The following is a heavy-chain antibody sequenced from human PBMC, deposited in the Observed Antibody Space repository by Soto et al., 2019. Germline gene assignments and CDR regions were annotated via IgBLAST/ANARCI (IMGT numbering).Heavy chain of an antibody. J-gene: IGHJ6*03. CDR3: AGLRGYYYYIDV. CDR1: GASSGTYY. V-gene: IGHV4-34*01. Sequence: QVQLQQWGAGLLKPSETLSLTCAVHGASSGTYYWTWIRQPPGKGLEWIGEINDSGSANHNPFLKSRVIISVDTSKNQFSLRLNSVTAADTAVYYCAGLRGYYYYIDVWGKGTTVTVSS. D-gene: IGHD3-10*01. CDR2: INDSGSA.